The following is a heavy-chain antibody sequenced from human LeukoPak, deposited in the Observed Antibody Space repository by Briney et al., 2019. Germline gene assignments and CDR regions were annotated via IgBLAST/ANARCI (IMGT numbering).Heavy chain of an antibody. J-gene: IGHJ4*02. CDR2: ISGSGGTT. CDR3: AKDYGDYEGAFEY. Sequence: GGSLRLSCAASGFSFSSYAMIWVRQAPGKGLEWVSAISGSGGTTYYADSVKGRFTISRDNSKNTLYLQMNSLRAEDTAVYYCAKDYGDYEGAFEYWGQGTLVTVSS. CDR1: GFSFSSYA. V-gene: IGHV3-23*01. D-gene: IGHD4-17*01.